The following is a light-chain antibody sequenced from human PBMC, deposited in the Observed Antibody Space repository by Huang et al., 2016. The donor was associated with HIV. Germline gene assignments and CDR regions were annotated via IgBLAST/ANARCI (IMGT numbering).Light chain of an antibody. CDR2: WAS. CDR1: QSIFYNSNQNHY. V-gene: IGKV4-1*01. J-gene: IGKJ4*01. Sequence: DIVMTQSPDSMAVSLGARDTITCKSSQSIFYNSNQNHYLAWYQQKPGQTPRLLIYWASARECGVPDRFNGRGSGTDFTFTISNLQAEDVAVYYCQQYYKTPLTFGGGTKVEIK. CDR3: QQYYKTPLT.